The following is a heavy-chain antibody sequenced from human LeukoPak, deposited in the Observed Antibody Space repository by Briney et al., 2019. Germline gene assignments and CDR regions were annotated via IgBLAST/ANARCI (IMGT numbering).Heavy chain of an antibody. V-gene: IGHV3-48*01. CDR3: ARDRCTNGVCYTFAY. CDR1: GFIFSSYS. D-gene: IGHD2-8*01. CDR2: ISSSSSTI. J-gene: IGHJ4*02. Sequence: TGGSLRLSCAASGFIFSSYSMSWVRQAPGKGLEWVSYISSSSSTISYPDSVKGRFTISRDNAKNSLYLQMNNLRAEDTAVYYCARDRCTNGVCYTFAYWGQGTLVTVSS.